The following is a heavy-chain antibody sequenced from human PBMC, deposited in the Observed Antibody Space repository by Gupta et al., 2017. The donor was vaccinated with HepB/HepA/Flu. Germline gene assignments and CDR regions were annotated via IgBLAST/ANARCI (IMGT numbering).Heavy chain of an antibody. CDR1: GFTVSSNY. D-gene: IGHD7-27*01. V-gene: IGHV3-53*01. Sequence: EVQLVESGGGLIQPGGSLRLSCAASGFTVSSNYMRWVRQAPGKGLEWVSVIYSGGSTYYADSVKGRFTISRDNSKNTLYLQMNSLRAEDTAVYYCARDGNKDWGWPFDYWGQGTLVTVSS. CDR3: ARDGNKDWGWPFDY. CDR2: IYSGGST. J-gene: IGHJ4*02.